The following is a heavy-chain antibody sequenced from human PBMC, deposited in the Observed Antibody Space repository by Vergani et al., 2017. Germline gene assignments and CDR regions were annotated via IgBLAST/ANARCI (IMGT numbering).Heavy chain of an antibody. D-gene: IGHD3-10*01. CDR2: IYYSGST. Sequence: QVQLQESGPGLVKPSETLSLTCTVSGGSISSYYWSWIRQPPGKGLEWIGYIYYSGSTNYNPSLKSRVTISVDTSKNQFSLKLSSVTAADTAVYYCARDQPTRVRGVMGWFDPWGQGTLVTVSS. V-gene: IGHV4-59*01. CDR1: GGSISSYY. J-gene: IGHJ5*02. CDR3: ARDQPTRVRGVMGWFDP.